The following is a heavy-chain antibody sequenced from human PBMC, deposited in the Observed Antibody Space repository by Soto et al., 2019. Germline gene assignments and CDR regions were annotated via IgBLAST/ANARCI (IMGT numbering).Heavy chain of an antibody. V-gene: IGHV3-23*01. J-gene: IGHJ3*02. CDR3: AKGGLYSGSYWISYPADAFDI. CDR2: ISGSGGST. Sequence: GGSLRLSCAASGFTFSSYAMSWVRQAPGKGLEWVSAISGSGGSTYYADSVKGRFTISRDNSKNTLYLQMNSLRAEDTAVYYCAKGGLYSGSYWISYPADAFDIWGQGTMVTVSS. CDR1: GFTFSSYA. D-gene: IGHD1-26*01.